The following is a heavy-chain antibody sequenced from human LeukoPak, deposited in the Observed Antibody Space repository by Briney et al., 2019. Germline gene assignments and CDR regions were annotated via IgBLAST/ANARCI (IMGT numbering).Heavy chain of an antibody. CDR3: ARDRARRYSSSWYGESGNWFDP. D-gene: IGHD6-13*01. J-gene: IGHJ5*02. CDR1: GDPISNYY. Sequence: PSETLSLTCSVSGDPISNYYWNWIRQPPGKGLEWIGSIYYSGSTNYNPSLKSRVTISIDTSKSQFSLNLSSVTAVDTAVYYCARDRARRYSSSWYGESGNWFDPWGQGTLVTVSS. CDR2: IYYSGST. V-gene: IGHV4-59*01.